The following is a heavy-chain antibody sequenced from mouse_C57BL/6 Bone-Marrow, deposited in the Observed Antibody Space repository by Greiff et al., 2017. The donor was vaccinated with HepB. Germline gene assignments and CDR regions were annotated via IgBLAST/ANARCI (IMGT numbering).Heavy chain of an antibody. V-gene: IGHV5-9-1*02. D-gene: IGHD2-5*01. CDR2: ISSGGDYI. Sequence: EVKLMDSGEGLVKPGGSLKLSCAASGFTFSSYAMSWVRQTPEKRLEWVAYISSGGDYIYYADTVKGRFTISRDNARNTLYLQMSSLKSEDTAMYYCTRDSNYDFFYAMDYWGQGTSVTVSS. J-gene: IGHJ4*01. CDR3: TRDSNYDFFYAMDY. CDR1: GFTFSSYA.